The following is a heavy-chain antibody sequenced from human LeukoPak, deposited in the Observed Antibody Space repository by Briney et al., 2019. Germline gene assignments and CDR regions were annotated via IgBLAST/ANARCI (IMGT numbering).Heavy chain of an antibody. V-gene: IGHV4-30-2*01. CDR1: GGSISSGGYS. J-gene: IGHJ3*02. CDR3: ARAPSGSYLRDAFDI. CDR2: SYHSGST. D-gene: IGHD1-26*01. Sequence: PSQTLSLTCAVSGGSISSGGYSWSWIRQPPGKGLEWIGYSYHSGSTYYNPSLKSRVTISVDRSKNQFALKLSSVTAADTAVYYCARAPSGSYLRDAFDIWGQGTMVTVSS.